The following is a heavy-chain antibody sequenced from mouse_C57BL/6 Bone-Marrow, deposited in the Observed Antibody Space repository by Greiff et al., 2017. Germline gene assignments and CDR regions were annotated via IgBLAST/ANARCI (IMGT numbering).Heavy chain of an antibody. D-gene: IGHD1-1*01. Sequence: QVQLKQSGPELVKPGASVKISCKASGYAFSSSWMNWVKQRPGKGLEWIGRIYPGDGDTNYNGKFKGKATLTADKSSSTAYMQLSSLTSEDSAVYFCARDGPHYYGSRRGFAYWGQGTLVTVSA. J-gene: IGHJ3*01. V-gene: IGHV1-82*01. CDR2: IYPGDGDT. CDR1: GYAFSSSW. CDR3: ARDGPHYYGSRRGFAY.